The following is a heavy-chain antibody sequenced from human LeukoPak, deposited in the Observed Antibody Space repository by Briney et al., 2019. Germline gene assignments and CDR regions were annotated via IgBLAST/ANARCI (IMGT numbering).Heavy chain of an antibody. J-gene: IGHJ6*02. D-gene: IGHD1-14*01. V-gene: IGHV3-30*18. CDR1: GFTFSSYG. CDR3: AKGIEPTVYYYGMDV. Sequence: PGGSLRLSCAASGFTFSSYGMHWVRQAPGKGLEWVAVISYDGSNKYYADSVKGRFTISRDNSKNTLYLQMNSLRAEDTAVYYCAKGIEPTVYYYGMDVWGQGTTVTVSS. CDR2: ISYDGSNK.